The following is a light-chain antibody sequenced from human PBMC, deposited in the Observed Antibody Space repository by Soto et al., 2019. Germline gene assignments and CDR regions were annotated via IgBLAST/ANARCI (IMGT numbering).Light chain of an antibody. J-gene: IGKJ1*01. CDR3: QQYGSSSWT. CDR1: QSVNSN. V-gene: IGKV3-20*01. Sequence: VMTQSPATLSVSPGERATLSCRASQSVNSNLAWYQQKLGQAPRVLIYGASTRATGIPDRFSGSGSGTDFTLTISRLEPEDFAVYYCQQYGSSSWTFGQGTKVDIK. CDR2: GAS.